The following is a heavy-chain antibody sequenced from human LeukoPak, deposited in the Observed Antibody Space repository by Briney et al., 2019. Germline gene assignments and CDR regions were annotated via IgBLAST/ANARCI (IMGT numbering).Heavy chain of an antibody. V-gene: IGHV1-3*04. CDR2: INTVNGDT. D-gene: IGHD3-10*01. CDR1: GYTFTSNP. Sequence: ASVKVSCKASGYTFTSNPMYWMRQAPGQGFEWMGWINTVNGDTKCSQNFQGRITITRDTSASTAYMELSGLGSEDTAVYYCARKNYFASGSYSDFDFWGQGTLVTVSS. J-gene: IGHJ4*02. CDR3: ARKNYFASGSYSDFDF.